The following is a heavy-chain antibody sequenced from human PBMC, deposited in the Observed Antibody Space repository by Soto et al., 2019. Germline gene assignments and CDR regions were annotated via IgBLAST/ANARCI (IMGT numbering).Heavy chain of an antibody. D-gene: IGHD2-15*01. Sequence: GESLKISCAASGFTFSSYGMHWVRQAPGKGLEWVAVIWYDGSNKYYADSVKGRFTISRDNSKNTLYLQMNSLRAEDTAVYYCARDPHQYQYCSGGSCRPHLGYWGQGTLVTVSS. J-gene: IGHJ4*02. V-gene: IGHV3-33*01. CDR3: ARDPHQYQYCSGGSCRPHLGY. CDR1: GFTFSSYG. CDR2: IWYDGSNK.